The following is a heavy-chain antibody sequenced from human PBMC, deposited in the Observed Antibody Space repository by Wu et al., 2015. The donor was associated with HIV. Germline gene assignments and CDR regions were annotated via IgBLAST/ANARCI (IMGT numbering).Heavy chain of an antibody. CDR2: ISAYNGKT. CDR3: ARVLRSNYDFYMDV. V-gene: IGHV1-18*01. Sequence: QVHLVQSGAEVKKPGASVKVSCKASGYTFSNYGIAWVRQAPGQGLEWMGWISAYNGKTDYAQKLQGRVTMTTDTSTSTAYMELRSLRSDDTAVYYCARVLRSNYDFYMDVWGKGTTVTVSS. CDR1: GYTFSNYG. D-gene: IGHD4-11*01. J-gene: IGHJ6*03.